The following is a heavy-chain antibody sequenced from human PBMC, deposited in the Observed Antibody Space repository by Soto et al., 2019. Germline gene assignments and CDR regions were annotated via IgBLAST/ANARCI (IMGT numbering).Heavy chain of an antibody. D-gene: IGHD4-17*01. CDR1: GFTFSNYG. J-gene: IGHJ3*02. CDR2: IWYDGRTE. CDR3: ARASGTVTTLLGAFHI. V-gene: IGHV3-33*01. Sequence: QVQLVESGGGVVQPGRSLRLSCATSGFTFSNYGMHWVRQAPGKGLEWVAVIWYDGRTEFYTDSVKGRFTISRDNSKNTLYLQMNSLRAEDTAVYYCARASGTVTTLLGAFHIWGQGTMVTVSS.